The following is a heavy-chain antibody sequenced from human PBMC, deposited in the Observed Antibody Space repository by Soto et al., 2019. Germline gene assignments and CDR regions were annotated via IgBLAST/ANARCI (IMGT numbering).Heavy chain of an antibody. V-gene: IGHV4-31*03. D-gene: IGHD3-9*01. CDR3: AKDPYDSLTGYNNWFDP. J-gene: IGHJ5*02. CDR1: GGSLSSGGYY. CDR2: IYYSGNT. Sequence: PSETLSLTCTVSGGSLSSGGYYWSWIRQHPGKGLEWIGYIYYSGNTYYNPSLKSRVTISVDTSKNQFSLYLQMNSLRPEDTAVYYCAKDPYDSLTGYNNWFDPWGQGTLVTVSS.